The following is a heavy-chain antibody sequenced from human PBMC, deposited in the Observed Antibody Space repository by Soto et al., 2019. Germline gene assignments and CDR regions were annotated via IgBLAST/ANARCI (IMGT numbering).Heavy chain of an antibody. CDR3: VRVSTDSGTYFYSDY. Sequence: EVQLVESGGGLVQPGGSLRLSCAASGLTFSPYCMSWVRQAPGKRLEWVANIKPDGSEKYYVDSVKGRFTISRDNGENPLYLQMNSLRAEDTAVYRCVRVSTDSGTYFYSDYWGQGALVNVSS. J-gene: IGHJ4*02. CDR2: IKPDGSEK. D-gene: IGHD1-26*01. CDR1: GLTFSPYC. V-gene: IGHV3-7*05.